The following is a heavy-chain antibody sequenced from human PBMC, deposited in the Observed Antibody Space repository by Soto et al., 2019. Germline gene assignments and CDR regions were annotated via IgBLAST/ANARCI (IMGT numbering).Heavy chain of an antibody. CDR2: IDPSDSYT. Sequence: GESLKISCKGSGYSFTSYWISSVRQMPGKGLEWMGRIDPSDSYTNYSPSFQGHVTISADKSISTAYLQWSSLKASDTAMYYCARRSVTPLRGGRSHGMDVWGHGTTVAISS. D-gene: IGHD4-4*01. J-gene: IGHJ6*02. V-gene: IGHV5-10-1*01. CDR1: GYSFTSYW. CDR3: ARRSVTPLRGGRSHGMDV.